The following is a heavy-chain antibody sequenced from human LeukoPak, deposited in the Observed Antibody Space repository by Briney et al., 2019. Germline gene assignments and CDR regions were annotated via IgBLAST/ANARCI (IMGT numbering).Heavy chain of an antibody. Sequence: GGSLTLSCEASGFTFGTYGMTWVRQPPGKGLEWVSGITGSSTWTYYADSVRGRFTISRDNSKSTLHLQMNNLTADDTAIYFCARELVSLGTGYFDLWGRGTLVTVSS. CDR1: GFTFGTYG. J-gene: IGHJ2*01. D-gene: IGHD7-27*01. CDR2: ITGSSTWT. CDR3: ARELVSLGTGYFDL. V-gene: IGHV3-23*01.